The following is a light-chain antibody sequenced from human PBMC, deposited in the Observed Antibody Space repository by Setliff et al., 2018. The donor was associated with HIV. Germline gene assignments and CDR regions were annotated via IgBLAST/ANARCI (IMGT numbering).Light chain of an antibody. J-gene: IGLJ1*01. CDR1: SSDVGNYNL. CDR3: SSRTSSSTPYV. V-gene: IGLV2-14*02. CDR2: EVF. Sequence: QSALAQPASVSGSPGQSITISCTGTSSDVGNYNLVSWYQQHPGKAPKLMIYEVFKRPSGISNRFSGSKSGNTASLTISGLQAEDEADYYCSSRTSSSTPYVFGTGTKVTVL.